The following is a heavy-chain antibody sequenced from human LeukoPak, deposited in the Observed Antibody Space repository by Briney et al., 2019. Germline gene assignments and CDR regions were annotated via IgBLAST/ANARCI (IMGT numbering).Heavy chain of an antibody. V-gene: IGHV1-18*01. D-gene: IGHD3-3*01. CDR2: ISAYNGNT. J-gene: IGHJ4*02. CDR1: GYTFTSYG. CDR3: ARDYDFWSGYPAGY. Sequence: ASVKVSCKASGYTFTSYGISWVRQAPGQGLEWMGWISAYNGNTNYAQKLQGRVTMTTDTSTSTAHMELRSLRSDDTAVYYCARDYDFWSGYPAGYWGQGTLVTVSS.